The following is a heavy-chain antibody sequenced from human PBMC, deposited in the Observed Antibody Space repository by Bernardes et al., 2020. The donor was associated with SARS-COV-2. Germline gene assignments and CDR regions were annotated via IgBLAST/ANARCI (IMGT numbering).Heavy chain of an antibody. D-gene: IGHD3-16*01. CDR2: ISYNGART. CDR1: GFTFSNDV. Sequence: GGSLRLSCAASGFTFSNDVMTWVRQAPGKGLEWVSAISYNGARTDYADSVKDRFTISRDNSKNVLYLQMNSLTAEDTAVYYCGRRSGGTPDYWGQGTLVTVSS. J-gene: IGHJ4*02. V-gene: IGHV3-23*01. CDR3: GRRSGGTPDY.